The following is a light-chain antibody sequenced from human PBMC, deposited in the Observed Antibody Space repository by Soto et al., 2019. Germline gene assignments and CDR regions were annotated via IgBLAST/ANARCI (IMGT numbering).Light chain of an antibody. J-gene: IGLJ2*01. CDR2: ENN. Sequence: QSVLTQPPSVSAAPGQKGTISCSGSSSNIGNNYVSWYQQIPGTAPKLHIYENNRRPSGIPDRFSGSKSGTSATLGITGLQTGDEADYYCGTWDSSLSAVVFGGGTKLTVL. CDR3: GTWDSSLSAVV. CDR1: SSNIGNNY. V-gene: IGLV1-51*02.